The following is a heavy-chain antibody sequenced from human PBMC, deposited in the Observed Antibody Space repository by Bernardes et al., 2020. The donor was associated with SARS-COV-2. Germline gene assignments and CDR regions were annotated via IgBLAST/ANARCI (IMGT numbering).Heavy chain of an antibody. CDR1: GFTFSVSA. CDR2: IRSKANRYAP. CDR3: SKQRSSGSDI. J-gene: IGHJ3*02. D-gene: IGHD3-22*01. Sequence: GGSLRLSCAASGFTFSVSAMHWVRQASGKGLEGVGCIRSKANRYAPAYGPSVKGRFTISRDDSKNTAYLLLNSLKAEDTAIYYCSKQRSSGSDIWGQGTMVTVSS. V-gene: IGHV3-73*01.